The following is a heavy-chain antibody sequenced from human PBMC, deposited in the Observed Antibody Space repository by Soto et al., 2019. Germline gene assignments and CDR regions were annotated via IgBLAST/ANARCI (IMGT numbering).Heavy chain of an antibody. CDR2: IYSDGST. V-gene: IGHV3-66*01. D-gene: IGHD2-2*01. J-gene: IGHJ4*02. CDR3: TSSTAFDY. CDR1: GLNVRDNH. Sequence: EVQVVESGGDLVQPGGSLRLSCAASGLNVRDNHMSWVRQAPGKGLEWVSIIYSDGSTYYADSVKGRFTISRDNSKNTLFLQMNSLRAEDTAIYYCTSSTAFDYWGQGTLDTVSS.